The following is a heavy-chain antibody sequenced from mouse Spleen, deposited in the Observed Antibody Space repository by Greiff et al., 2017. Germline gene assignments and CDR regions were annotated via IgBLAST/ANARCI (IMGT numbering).Heavy chain of an antibody. V-gene: IGHV5-9*04. J-gene: IGHJ4*01. CDR3: ATRSTMITTTGLYAMDY. Sequence: EVKLVESGGGLVKPGGSLKLSCAASGFTFSSYTMSWVRQTPAKRLEWVATISSGGGNTYYPDSVKGRFTISRDNARNTLYLQMSSLRSEDTAMYYCATRSTMITTTGLYAMDYWGQGTSVTVSS. CDR1: GFTFSSYT. CDR2: ISSGGGNT. D-gene: IGHD2-4*01.